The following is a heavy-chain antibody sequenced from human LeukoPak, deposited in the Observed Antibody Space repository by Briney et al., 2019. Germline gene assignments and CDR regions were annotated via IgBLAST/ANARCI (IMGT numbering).Heavy chain of an antibody. CDR3: ARHGIDYSSSWTINWFDP. J-gene: IGHJ5*02. CDR1: GGSISSSSYF. D-gene: IGHD6-13*01. CDR2: IYHSGTT. V-gene: IGHV4-39*01. Sequence: PSETLSLTCTVSGGSISSSSYFWGWIRQPPGKGLEWIGNIYHSGTTYDNPSLRGRVTMSVDTSTNQFSLNLRSVTAADTAVYYCARHGIDYSSSWTINWFDPWGQGTLVTVSS.